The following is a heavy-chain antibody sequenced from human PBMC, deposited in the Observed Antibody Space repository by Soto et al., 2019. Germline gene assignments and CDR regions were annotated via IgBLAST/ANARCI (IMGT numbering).Heavy chain of an antibody. CDR1: GFSLRNAW. Sequence: GECLGLSCAASGFSLRNAWVNWVRQAPGKGLEWVGRIKSKTDGGTIDYAAPVKGRFTISRDDSKNTLYLQMNSLKTEDTAVYYCTTDPGALRMSFDIWGQGTMVTVSS. CDR2: IKSKTDGGTI. D-gene: IGHD2-8*01. V-gene: IGHV3-15*07. J-gene: IGHJ3*02. CDR3: TTDPGALRMSFDI.